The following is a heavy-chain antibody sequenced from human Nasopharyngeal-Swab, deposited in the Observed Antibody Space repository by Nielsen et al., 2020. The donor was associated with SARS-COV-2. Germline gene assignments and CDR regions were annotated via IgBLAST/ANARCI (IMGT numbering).Heavy chain of an antibody. CDR1: GFTFSSYA. D-gene: IGHD2-2*01. CDR2: ISGSGGST. J-gene: IGHJ6*02. CDR3: AKDRGRTIVVVPAAIGMDV. V-gene: IGHV3-23*01. Sequence: GGSLRLSCAASGFTFSSYAMSWVRQAPGKGLEWVSAISGSGGSTYYADSVKGRFTISRDNSKNTLYLQMNSLRAEDTAVYYCAKDRGRTIVVVPAAIGMDVWGQGTTVTVSS.